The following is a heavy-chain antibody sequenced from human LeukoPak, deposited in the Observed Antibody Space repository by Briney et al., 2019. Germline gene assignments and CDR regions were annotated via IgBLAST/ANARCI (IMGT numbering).Heavy chain of an antibody. CDR3: AKTGLHCSGGSCYPGWFDP. CDR1: GFTFSSYA. CDR2: ISGSGGST. Sequence: GGSLRLSCAASGFTFSSYAMSWVRQAPGKGLEWVSAISGSGGSTYYADSVKGRFTISRDNSKNTLYLQMNSLRAEDTAVYYCAKTGLHCSGGSCYPGWFDPWGQGTLVTVSS. J-gene: IGHJ5*02. V-gene: IGHV3-23*01. D-gene: IGHD2-15*01.